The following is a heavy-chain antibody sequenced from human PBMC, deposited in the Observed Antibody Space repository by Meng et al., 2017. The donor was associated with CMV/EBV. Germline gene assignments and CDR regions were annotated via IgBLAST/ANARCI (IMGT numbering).Heavy chain of an antibody. CDR3: AKDRRWELLQGWFDP. D-gene: IGHD1-26*01. Sequence: GETLSLTCAASGFTFSSYAMSWVRQAPGKGLEWVSAISGSGGSTYYADSVKGRFTISRDNSKNTLYLQMNSLRAEDTAVYYCAKDRRWELLQGWFDPWGQGTLVTVSS. CDR1: GFTFSSYA. CDR2: ISGSGGST. V-gene: IGHV3-23*01. J-gene: IGHJ5*02.